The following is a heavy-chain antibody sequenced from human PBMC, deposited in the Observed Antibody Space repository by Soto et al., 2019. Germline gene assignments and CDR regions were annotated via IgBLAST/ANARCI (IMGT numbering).Heavy chain of an antibody. CDR2: ITEDGTGK. J-gene: IGHJ4*02. V-gene: IGHV3-7*01. D-gene: IGHD1-26*01. CDR1: GFTFTDYW. CDR3: AGIGRGH. Sequence: GGSLRLSCAASGFTFTDYWTSWVRQAPGKGLEWVANITEDGTGKYYVDSVKGRFTISRDDAKNSLHLQMISLRPEDTAVYYCAGIGRGHWGQGTLVTVSS.